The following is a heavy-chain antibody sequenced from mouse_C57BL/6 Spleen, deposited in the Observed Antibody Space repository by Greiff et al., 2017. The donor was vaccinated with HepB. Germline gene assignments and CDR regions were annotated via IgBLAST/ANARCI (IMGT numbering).Heavy chain of an antibody. CDR2: IDPSDSET. V-gene: IGHV1-52*01. CDR3: ARDGTGDFEY. Sequence: QVQLQQPGAELVRPGSSVKLSCKASGYTFTSYWMHWVKQRPIQGLEWIGNIDPSDSETNYNQKFKDKATLTVDKSSSTAYMQLSSLTSEDSAVYYCARDGTGDFEYWGQGTTLTGSS. D-gene: IGHD4-1*01. J-gene: IGHJ2*01. CDR1: GYTFTSYW.